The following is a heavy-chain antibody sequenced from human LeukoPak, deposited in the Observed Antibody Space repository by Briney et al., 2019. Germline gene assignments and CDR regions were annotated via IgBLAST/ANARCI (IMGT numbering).Heavy chain of an antibody. CDR2: ISYDGSNK. D-gene: IGHD3-16*02. V-gene: IGHV3-30*04. CDR1: GFTFSSYA. Sequence: PGRSLRLSCAASGFTFSSYAMHWVRQAPGKGLEWVAVISYDGSNKYYADSVKGRFTISRDNSKNTLYLQMHSLSPEDTAVYFCARDLQEISSFYFDYWGQGSLVTVSS. J-gene: IGHJ4*02. CDR3: ARDLQEISSFYFDY.